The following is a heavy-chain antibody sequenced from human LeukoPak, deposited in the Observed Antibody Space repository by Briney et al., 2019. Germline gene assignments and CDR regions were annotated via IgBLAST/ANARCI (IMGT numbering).Heavy chain of an antibody. V-gene: IGHV4-59*01. CDR1: GGSISSYY. CDR3: ARVGVDDSGNIIKYFFDY. J-gene: IGHJ4*02. D-gene: IGHD4-23*01. CDR2: IYYSGTA. Sequence: SETLSLTCTVSGGSISSYYWSWIRQPLGKGLEWIGYIYYSGTANYNPSLKSRVIISVDTSKNQFSLKLSPVTAADTAVYYCARVGVDDSGNIIKYFFDYWGQGTLVTVSS.